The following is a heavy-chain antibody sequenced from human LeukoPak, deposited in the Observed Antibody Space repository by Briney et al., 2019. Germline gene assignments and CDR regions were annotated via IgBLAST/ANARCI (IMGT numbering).Heavy chain of an antibody. V-gene: IGHV4-59*01. Sequence: SETLSLTCTVSGGSISSYYSSWIRQPPGKGLEWIGYTYYSGSTNYNPSLKSRVTISVDTSKNQFSLKLSSVTAADTAVYYCARGTSGWQYYYYYYYMDVWGKGTTVTVSS. D-gene: IGHD6-19*01. CDR1: GGSISSYY. CDR2: TYYSGST. J-gene: IGHJ6*03. CDR3: ARGTSGWQYYYYYYYMDV.